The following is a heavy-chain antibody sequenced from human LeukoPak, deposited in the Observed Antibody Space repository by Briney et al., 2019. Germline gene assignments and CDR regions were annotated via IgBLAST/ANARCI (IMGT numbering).Heavy chain of an antibody. CDR2: IGGSGGSS. D-gene: IGHD3-10*01. V-gene: IGHV3-23*01. Sequence: GGSLRLSCSASGFTFSNYAMNWVRQAPGKGLEWVSAIGGSGGSSYYADSVKGRVTISRDNSKNTLYLQMNSLRAEDTAVYYCAKVRGGAFDYWGQGTLVTVSS. CDR3: AKVRGGAFDY. CDR1: GFTFSNYA. J-gene: IGHJ4*02.